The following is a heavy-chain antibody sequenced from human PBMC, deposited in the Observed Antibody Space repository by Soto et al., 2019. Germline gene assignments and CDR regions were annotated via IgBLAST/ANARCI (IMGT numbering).Heavy chain of an antibody. CDR2: IYHSGST. CDR1: GCSISSGGYS. Sequence: SETRSLTCAVSGCSISSGGYSWSWIRQPPGKGLEWIGYIYHSGSTYYNPSLKSRVTISVDTSKNQFSLKLSSVTAADTAVYYCARHEAPSGWYFDYWGQGTLVTVAS. CDR3: ARHEAPSGWYFDY. J-gene: IGHJ4*02. V-gene: IGHV4-30-2*03. D-gene: IGHD6-19*01.